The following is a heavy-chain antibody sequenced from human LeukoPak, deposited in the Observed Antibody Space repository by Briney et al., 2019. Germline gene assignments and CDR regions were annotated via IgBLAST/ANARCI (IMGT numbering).Heavy chain of an antibody. Sequence: PSETLSLTCTVSGGSISSGDNYWSWIRQPPGKGLEWIGYIYYSGSTYYNPSLKSRVTISVDTFKNQFSLKLSSVTAADTAVYYCASIVATTRYIDYWGQGTLVTVSS. CDR1: GGSISSGDNY. V-gene: IGHV4-30-4*01. CDR3: ASIVATTRYIDY. CDR2: IYYSGST. J-gene: IGHJ4*02. D-gene: IGHD5-12*01.